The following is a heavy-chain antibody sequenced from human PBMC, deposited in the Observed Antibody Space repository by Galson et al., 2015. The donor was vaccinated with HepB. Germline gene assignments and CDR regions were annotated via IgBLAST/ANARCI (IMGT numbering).Heavy chain of an antibody. CDR1: GFRFSRFA. D-gene: IGHD5-24*01. V-gene: IGHV3-23*01. CDR2: VRDNGGT. Sequence: SLRLSCAASGFRFSRFAMSWVRQAPGKGPEWVSGVRDNGGTFYADSVKGRFTISRDNSKNTVYLQMNSLRAEDTAIYYCAKEMAKVGKPFFYYWGQGTLVNVSS. CDR3: AKEMAKVGKPFFYY. J-gene: IGHJ4*02.